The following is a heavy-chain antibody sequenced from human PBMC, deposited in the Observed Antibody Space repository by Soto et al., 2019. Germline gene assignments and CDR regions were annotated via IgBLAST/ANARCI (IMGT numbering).Heavy chain of an antibody. CDR3: AKLFSTDRFDY. D-gene: IGHD2-2*01. Sequence: HPGGSLRLSCAASGFTFSSYGMHWVRQAPGKGLEWVAVISYDGSNKYYADSVKGRFTISRDNSKNTLYLQMNSLGAEDTAVYYCAKLFSTDRFDYWGQGTLVTVSS. V-gene: IGHV3-30*18. J-gene: IGHJ4*02. CDR2: ISYDGSNK. CDR1: GFTFSSYG.